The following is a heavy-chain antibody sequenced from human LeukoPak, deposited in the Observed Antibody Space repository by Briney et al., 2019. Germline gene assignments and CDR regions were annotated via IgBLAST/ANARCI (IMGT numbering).Heavy chain of an antibody. CDR3: AKEIFSGLLYIDY. CDR1: GFTFNNYA. CDR2: ISGSGAST. V-gene: IGHV3-23*01. D-gene: IGHD5-12*01. Sequence: GGSLRLSCVASGFTFNNYAMNWVRQAPGKGLEWVSAISGSGASTSYADSVKGRFTISSDNSKNTVYLQMNSLRPEDMAVYYCAKEIFSGLLYIDYWGQGTLVTVSS. J-gene: IGHJ4*02.